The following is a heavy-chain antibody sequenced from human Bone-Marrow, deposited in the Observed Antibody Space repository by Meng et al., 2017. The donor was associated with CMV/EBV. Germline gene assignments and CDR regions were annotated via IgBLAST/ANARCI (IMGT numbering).Heavy chain of an antibody. CDR2: SNAGNGNT. D-gene: IGHD2-21*02. Sequence: ASVKVSCKASGYTFTSYAMHWVRQAPGQRLEWMGWSNAGNGNTKYSQEFQGRVTITRDTSASTAYMELSSLRSEDTAVYYCARQSPWRLTRPAYYYYYGMDVWGQGTTVTVSS. CDR3: ARQSPWRLTRPAYYYYYGMDV. J-gene: IGHJ6*02. V-gene: IGHV1-3*02. CDR1: GYTFTSYA.